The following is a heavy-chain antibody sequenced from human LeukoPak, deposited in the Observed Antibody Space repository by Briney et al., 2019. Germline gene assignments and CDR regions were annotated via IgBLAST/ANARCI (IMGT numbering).Heavy chain of an antibody. CDR3: ARSPTSGYSYVYFDY. CDR1: GFTFSSYA. CDR2: ISSNGGST. Sequence: GGSLRLSCAASGFTFSSYAMHWVRQAPGKGLEYVSAISSNGGSTYYANSVKGRFTISGDNSKNTLYLQMGSLRAEGMAVYHCARSPTSGYSYVYFDYWGQGTLVTVSS. D-gene: IGHD5-18*01. V-gene: IGHV3-64*01. J-gene: IGHJ4*02.